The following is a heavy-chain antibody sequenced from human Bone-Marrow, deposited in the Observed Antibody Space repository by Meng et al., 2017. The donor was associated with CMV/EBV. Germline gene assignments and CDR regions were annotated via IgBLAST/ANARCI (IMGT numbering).Heavy chain of an antibody. CDR2: ISSSGSTI. D-gene: IGHD6-13*01. Sequence: GESLKISCAASGFTFSDYYMSWIRQAPGKGLEWVSYISSSGSTIYYADSVKGRFTISRDNAKNSLYLQMNSLRTEDTALYYCAKDIAGGPAAWGQGHTVNVSS. CDR3: AKDIAGGPAA. CDR1: GFTFSDYY. V-gene: IGHV3-11*01. J-gene: IGHJ6*02.